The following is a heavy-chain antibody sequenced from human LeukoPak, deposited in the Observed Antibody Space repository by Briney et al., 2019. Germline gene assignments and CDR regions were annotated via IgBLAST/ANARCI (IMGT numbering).Heavy chain of an antibody. D-gene: IGHD2-15*01. CDR2: VSDGGGST. Sequence: GGSLRLSCAASGFTFSSYAMSWVRQAPGKGLEWVSAVSDGGGSTYSADSVKGRFTISRDNSKNTLYLQMNSLRAEDTAIYYCAKDPLYCSGGSCYFTFDYWGQGTLVTVSS. CDR3: AKDPLYCSGGSCYFTFDY. J-gene: IGHJ4*02. CDR1: GFTFSSYA. V-gene: IGHV3-23*01.